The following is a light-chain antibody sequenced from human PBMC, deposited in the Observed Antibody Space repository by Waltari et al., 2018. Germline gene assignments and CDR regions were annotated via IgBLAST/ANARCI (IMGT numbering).Light chain of an antibody. V-gene: IGKV1-5*01. CDR2: DVS. Sequence: IQMTQSPSALSASVGDRVTITCRASQRINTWMAWYQQRPGKAPKVLIYDVSTLESGVPSRFSGSGSGTEFTLAISSLQPEDFVTYYCQQSYSTPRTFGQGTRLEIK. J-gene: IGKJ2*01. CDR3: QQSYSTPRT. CDR1: QRINTW.